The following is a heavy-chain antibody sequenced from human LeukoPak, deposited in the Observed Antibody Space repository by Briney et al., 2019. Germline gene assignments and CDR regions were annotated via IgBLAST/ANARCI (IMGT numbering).Heavy chain of an antibody. Sequence: ASVKVSCKASGYTFTGYYMHWVRQAPGQGLEWVGWISAYNGNTNYAQKLQGRVTMTTDTSTSTAYMELRSLRSDDTAVYYCARALMYYDFWSGYQADYWGQGTLVTVSS. CDR1: GYTFTGYY. CDR2: ISAYNGNT. CDR3: ARALMYYDFWSGYQADY. D-gene: IGHD3-3*01. J-gene: IGHJ4*02. V-gene: IGHV1-18*04.